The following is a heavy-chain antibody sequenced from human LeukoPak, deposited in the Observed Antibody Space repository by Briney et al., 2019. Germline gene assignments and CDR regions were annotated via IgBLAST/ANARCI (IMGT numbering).Heavy chain of an antibody. CDR2: IIPIFGTA. CDR1: GGTFSSYA. J-gene: IGHJ5*02. Sequence: SVKVSCKASGGTFSSYAISWVRQAPGQGLEWMGGIIPIFGTANYAQKFQGRVTITTDESTSTAYMELSSLRSEDTAVYYCARGDSYSSSLFDPWGQGALVTVSS. V-gene: IGHV1-69*05. CDR3: ARGDSYSSSLFDP. D-gene: IGHD6-13*01.